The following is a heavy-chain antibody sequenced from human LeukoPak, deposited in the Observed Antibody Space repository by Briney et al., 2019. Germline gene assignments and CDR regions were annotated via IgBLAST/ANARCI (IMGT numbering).Heavy chain of an antibody. J-gene: IGHJ4*02. Sequence: GGSLRLSCAASGFTFSSYSMNWVRQAPGKGLEWVSSISSSSSYIYYADSVKGRFTISRDNAKNSLYLQMNSLRAEDTAVYCCARDNSDSSGSFDYWGQGTLVTVSS. D-gene: IGHD3-22*01. CDR1: GFTFSSYS. CDR3: ARDNSDSSGSFDY. CDR2: ISSSSSYI. V-gene: IGHV3-21*01.